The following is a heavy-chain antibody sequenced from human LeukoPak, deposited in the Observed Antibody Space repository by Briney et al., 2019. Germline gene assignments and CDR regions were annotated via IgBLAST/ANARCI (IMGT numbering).Heavy chain of an antibody. J-gene: IGHJ4*02. CDR3: AKKVAGGFDAPLDS. CDR1: AFTFSDYS. D-gene: IGHD3-10*01. Sequence: GGSLRLSCAASAFTFSDYSMNWVRQAPGKGLEWISYIDTSSSTMYYADSVMGRFTISRDNAKESLYLQMNSLRDEDTAMYYCAKKVAGGFDAPLDSWGQGTLVTVSS. V-gene: IGHV3-48*02. CDR2: IDTSSSTM.